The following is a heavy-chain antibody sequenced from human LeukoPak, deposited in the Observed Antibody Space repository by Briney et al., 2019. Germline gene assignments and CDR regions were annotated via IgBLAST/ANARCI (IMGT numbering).Heavy chain of an antibody. Sequence: SETLSLTCTVSGGSISSYYWSWIRQPPGKGLEWIGYIYYSGSTNYNPSLKSRVTISVDTSNNQFSLKLSSVTAADTAVYYCARAAAGNHPYYYYGMDVWGQGTTVTVSS. CDR3: ARAAAGNHPYYYYGMDV. D-gene: IGHD6-13*01. V-gene: IGHV4-59*01. CDR2: IYYSGST. CDR1: GGSISSYY. J-gene: IGHJ6*02.